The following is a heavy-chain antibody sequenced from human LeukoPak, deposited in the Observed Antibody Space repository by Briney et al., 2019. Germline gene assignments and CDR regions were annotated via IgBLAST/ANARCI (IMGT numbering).Heavy chain of an antibody. D-gene: IGHD6-13*01. J-gene: IGHJ4*02. V-gene: IGHV3-30*19. CDR3: ARRPGIAAAGTDFDY. CDR2: IQYDGSNE. CDR1: GFTFSSYG. Sequence: GGSLRLSCAASGFTFSSYGMHWVRQAPGKGLEWVAYIQYDGSNEQYAHSVKGRFRISGDSSKNILYLQMNSLRAEDTAVYYCARRPGIAAAGTDFDYWGQGTLVTVSS.